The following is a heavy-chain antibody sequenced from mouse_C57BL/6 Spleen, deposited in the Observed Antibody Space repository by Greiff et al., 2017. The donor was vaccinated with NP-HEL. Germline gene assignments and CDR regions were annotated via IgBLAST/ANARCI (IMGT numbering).Heavy chain of an antibody. Sequence: VQLQQSGAELVKPGASVKMSCKASGYTFTTYPIEWMKQTHGKSLEWIGNFHPYNDDPKYNEKFKGKATLTVEKSSSTVYLELRRLTSDDCAVYYCARPGQLRLLAGFAYWGQGTLVTVSA. CDR2: FHPYNDDP. V-gene: IGHV1-47*01. CDR3: ARPGQLRLLAGFAY. J-gene: IGHJ3*01. D-gene: IGHD3-2*02. CDR1: GYTFTTYP.